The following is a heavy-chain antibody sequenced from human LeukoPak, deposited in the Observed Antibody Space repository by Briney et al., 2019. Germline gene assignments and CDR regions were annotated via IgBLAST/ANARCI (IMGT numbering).Heavy chain of an antibody. D-gene: IGHD3-22*01. Sequence: GGSLRLPCAASGFTFSDYYMSWIRQAPGKGLEWVSYISSSGSTIYYADSVKGRFTISRDNAKKSLYLQMNSLRAEDTAVYYCARVMYYYDSSGQTYYFDYWGQGTLVTVSS. CDR3: ARVMYYYDSSGQTYYFDY. CDR1: GFTFSDYY. CDR2: ISSSGSTI. V-gene: IGHV3-11*04. J-gene: IGHJ4*02.